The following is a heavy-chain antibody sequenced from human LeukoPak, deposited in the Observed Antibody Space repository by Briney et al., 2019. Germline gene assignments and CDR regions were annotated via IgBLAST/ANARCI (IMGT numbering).Heavy chain of an antibody. CDR1: GGSFSGYY. CDR3: ARHRIGVPAARGGGRPFDY. V-gene: IGHV4-34*01. J-gene: IGHJ4*02. CDR2: INHSGST. D-gene: IGHD2-2*01. Sequence: SETLSLTCAVYGGSFSGYYWSWIRQPPGKGLEWIGEINHSGSTNYNPSLKSRVTISVDTSKNQFSLKLSSVTAADTAVYYRARHRIGVPAARGGGRPFDYWGQGTLVTVSS.